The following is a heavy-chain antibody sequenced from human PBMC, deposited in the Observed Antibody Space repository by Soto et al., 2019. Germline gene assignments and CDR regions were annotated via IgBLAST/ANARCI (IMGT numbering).Heavy chain of an antibody. V-gene: IGHV1-69*01. Sequence: QVILAQSGAKVKKPGSSVKVSCKVSGGSFSSFSINWVRQAPGQRFEWMGGIIPILGTANFTQKFQDRVTFTADESTATAYMTLSSLTSEDTAFYYCTSFDSNGYYPQNHYWGPGTQVTVSS. J-gene: IGHJ4*02. CDR2: IIPILGTA. CDR3: TSFDSNGYYPQNHY. CDR1: GGSFSSFS. D-gene: IGHD3-22*01.